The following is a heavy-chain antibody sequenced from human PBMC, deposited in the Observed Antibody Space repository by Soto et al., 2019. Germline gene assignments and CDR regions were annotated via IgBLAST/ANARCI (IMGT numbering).Heavy chain of an antibody. D-gene: IGHD3-10*01. CDR3: ARVEVRPDNCFES. CDR2: IIPIFGTA. V-gene: IGHV1-69*06. Sequence: QVQLVQSGAEVKKRGSSVMVACKASGGTFSSSAVSWVRQAPGQGLAWLVGIIPIFGTANYAQEFHGRVNITADKSTSTAYVELSRLRSYDTAGYYGARVEVRPDNCFESCGQGTLVTVSS. J-gene: IGHJ5*01. CDR1: GGTFSSSA.